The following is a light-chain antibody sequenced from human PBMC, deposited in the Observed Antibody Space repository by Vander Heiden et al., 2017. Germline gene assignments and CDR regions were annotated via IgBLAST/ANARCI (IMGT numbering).Light chain of an antibody. CDR3: HQSYCAPRT. V-gene: IGKV1-39*01. CDR2: AAS. Sequence: DIKMTQSPSSLTASAGVRVTITCRARQSISSYVSWYQQKPGKAHRLLIYAASSLQSGVPSRCSGSGSGTDFTLTITSLQPEDFATYYCHQSYCAPRTFGQGTNVEIK. CDR1: QSISSY. J-gene: IGKJ1*01.